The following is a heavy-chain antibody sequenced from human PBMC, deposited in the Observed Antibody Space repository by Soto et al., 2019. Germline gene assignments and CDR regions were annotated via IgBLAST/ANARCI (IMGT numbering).Heavy chain of an antibody. Sequence: PSERXSLTWTFAIYSVISGSCGWAWMRQPPEKALEYIAYIHSSGRTNYNPSLESRVTIALDTSKNQLSVKLSSVTAADKAVYYCARKDSAGRWEACYWGQGTLVTVSS. CDR3: ARKDSAGRWEACY. D-gene: IGHD2-15*01. V-gene: IGHV4-61*01. J-gene: IGHJ4*01. CDR2: IHSSGRT. CDR1: IYSVISGSCG.